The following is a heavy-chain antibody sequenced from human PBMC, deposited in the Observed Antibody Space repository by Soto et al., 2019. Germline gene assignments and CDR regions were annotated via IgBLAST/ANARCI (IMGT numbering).Heavy chain of an antibody. CDR1: GFTFSSYA. V-gene: IGHV3-23*01. Sequence: GGSLRLSCAASGFTFSSYAMSWVRQAPGKGLEWVSAISGSGGGTYYADSVKGRFTISRDNSKNTLYLQMNSLRAEDTAVYYCAKTGPDIVLMVYAIVFGFDYWGQGTLVTVSS. J-gene: IGHJ4*02. D-gene: IGHD2-8*01. CDR3: AKTGPDIVLMVYAIVFGFDY. CDR2: ISGSGGGT.